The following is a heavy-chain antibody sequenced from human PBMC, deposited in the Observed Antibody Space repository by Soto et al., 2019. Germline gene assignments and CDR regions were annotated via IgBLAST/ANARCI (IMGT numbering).Heavy chain of an antibody. CDR1: GGSISSGGYY. V-gene: IGHV4-31*03. Sequence: PSETLSLTCTVSGGSISSGGYYWSWIRQHPGKGLEWIGYIYYSGSTYYNPSLKSRVTISVDTSKNQFSLKLSSVTAADTAVYYCARERESYYDILTGYSEGYYYYGMDVWGQGTTVTVSS. CDR2: IYYSGST. D-gene: IGHD3-9*01. CDR3: ARERESYYDILTGYSEGYYYYGMDV. J-gene: IGHJ6*02.